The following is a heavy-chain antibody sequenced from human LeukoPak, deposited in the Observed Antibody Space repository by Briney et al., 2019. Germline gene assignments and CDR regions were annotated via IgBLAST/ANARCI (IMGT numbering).Heavy chain of an antibody. CDR1: GGSISSYY. J-gene: IGHJ5*02. Sequence: SETLSLTCTVSGGSISSYYWSWIRQPPGKGLEWIGYIYYSGSTNYNPSLKSRVTISVDTSKNQFPLKLSSVTAADTAVYYCARDVRYYDFWSGYYRTSNWFDPWGQGTLVTVSS. CDR3: ARDVRYYDFWSGYYRTSNWFDP. CDR2: IYYSGST. D-gene: IGHD3-3*01. V-gene: IGHV4-59*01.